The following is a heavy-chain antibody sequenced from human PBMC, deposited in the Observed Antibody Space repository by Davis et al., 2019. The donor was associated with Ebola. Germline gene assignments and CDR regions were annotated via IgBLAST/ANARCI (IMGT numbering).Heavy chain of an antibody. CDR1: GFIFSNYG. J-gene: IGHJ4*02. CDR3: AATTGLDY. Sequence: GESLKISCAASGFIFSNYGMHWIRQAPGKGLEWLAVIRFDGSGEYYADSVKGRFTISRDNPKNTLYLQMNSLRAEDTAVYYCAATTGLDYWGQGTLVTVSS. CDR2: IRFDGSGE. V-gene: IGHV3-30*02. D-gene: IGHD1-26*01.